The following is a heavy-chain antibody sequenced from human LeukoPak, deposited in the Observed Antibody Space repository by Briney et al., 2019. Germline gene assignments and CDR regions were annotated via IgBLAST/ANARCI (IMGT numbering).Heavy chain of an antibody. Sequence: QPGGSLRLSCAASGFTFSSYAMHWVRQTPGKGLDWVAVISHDGSDKFYAGSVKGRFTISRDNSKNTLYLQMNSLRAEDTAVYYCAKATGGYYFDYWGQGTLVTVSS. J-gene: IGHJ4*02. CDR2: ISHDGSDK. D-gene: IGHD7-27*01. CDR3: AKATGGYYFDY. CDR1: GFTFSSYA. V-gene: IGHV3-30-3*01.